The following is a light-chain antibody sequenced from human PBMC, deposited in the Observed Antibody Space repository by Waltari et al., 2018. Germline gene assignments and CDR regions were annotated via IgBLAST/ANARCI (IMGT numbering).Light chain of an antibody. CDR2: SFN. V-gene: IGLV1-44*01. Sequence: QSVLTQPPSASGTPGQRLPIACSGVRSNLGTNPVTWYHHPPGTAPNPLIYSFNPRPSGVPDRFSGSKSGTSASLVISGLQSEDEADYYCAAWDDSLNGVVFGGGTKVTVL. J-gene: IGLJ3*02. CDR3: AAWDDSLNGVV. CDR1: RSNLGTNP.